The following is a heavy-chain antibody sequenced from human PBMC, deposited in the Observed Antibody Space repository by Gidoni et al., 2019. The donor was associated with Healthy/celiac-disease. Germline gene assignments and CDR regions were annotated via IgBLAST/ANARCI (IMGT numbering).Heavy chain of an antibody. D-gene: IGHD6-6*01. J-gene: IGHJ6*02. V-gene: IGHV1-69*01. CDR1: GGTFSSYA. CDR3: ARRYSSSERYYYYGMDV. CDR2: IIPSFGTA. Sequence: QVQLVQSGAEVKKPGSSVKVSCKASGGTFSSYAISWVRQAPGQGLEWMGGIIPSFGTANYAQKFQGRVTITADESTSKAYMELSSLRSEDTAVYYCARRYSSSERYYYYGMDVWGQGTTVTVSS.